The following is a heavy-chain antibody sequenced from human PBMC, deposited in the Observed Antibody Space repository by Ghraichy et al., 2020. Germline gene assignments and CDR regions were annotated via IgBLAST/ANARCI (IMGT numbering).Heavy chain of an antibody. D-gene: IGHD6-25*01. J-gene: IGHJ4*02. CDR3: ARPYSSARYFDY. CDR1: GYTFTSYG. V-gene: IGHV1-18*01. CDR2: ISAYNGNS. Sequence: ASVKVSCKASGYTFTSYGISWVRQAPGQGLEGMGWISAYNGNSNYAQKLQGRVTMTTDTSTSTAYMELRSLRSDDTAVYYCARPYSSARYFDYWGQGTLVTVSS.